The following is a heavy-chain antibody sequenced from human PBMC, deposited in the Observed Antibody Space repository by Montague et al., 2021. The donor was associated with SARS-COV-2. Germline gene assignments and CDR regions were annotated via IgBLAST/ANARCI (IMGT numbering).Heavy chain of an antibody. Sequence: SLRLSCPASGFTSGDYQMTWVRQAPGKGLQWVASINQDETAKTYVDSVKGRFTISRDNAKNSLILQMNSLKDEDTAVYYCARSPRGSGTGWLDYWGQGTLVTVSS. V-gene: IGHV3-7*01. CDR2: INQDETAK. CDR3: ARSPRGSGTGWLDY. J-gene: IGHJ4*02. D-gene: IGHD3/OR15-3a*01. CDR1: GFTSGDYQ.